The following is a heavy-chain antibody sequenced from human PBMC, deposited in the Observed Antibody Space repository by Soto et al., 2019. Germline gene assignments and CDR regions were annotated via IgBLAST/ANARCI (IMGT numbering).Heavy chain of an antibody. J-gene: IGHJ4*02. CDR3: ARDPHQRCGELYSTVDY. CDR2: IWYDGSNK. Sequence: QVQLVESGGGVVQPGRSLRLSCAASGFTFSSYGMHWVRQAPGKGLEWVAVIWYDGSNKYYADSVKGRFTISRDNSKNTLYLQMNSLRAEDTAVYYCARDPHQRCGELYSTVDYWGQGTLVTVSS. D-gene: IGHD3-10*01. CDR1: GFTFSSYG. V-gene: IGHV3-33*01.